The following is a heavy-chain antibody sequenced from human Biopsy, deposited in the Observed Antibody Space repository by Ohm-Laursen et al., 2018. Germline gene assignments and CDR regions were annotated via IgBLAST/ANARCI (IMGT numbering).Heavy chain of an antibody. J-gene: IGHJ4*02. Sequence: SLRLSCSASGFTLSDCMTWVRQAPGKGLEWVSSITTDSGRIFYADSVRGRFTISRDNSKNTLYLQMNSLRDEDTAEYYCARHLRYNDYWGQGTLVTVSS. D-gene: IGHD3-9*01. CDR1: GFTLSDC. V-gene: IGHV3-23*01. CDR3: ARHLRYNDY. CDR2: ITTDSGRI.